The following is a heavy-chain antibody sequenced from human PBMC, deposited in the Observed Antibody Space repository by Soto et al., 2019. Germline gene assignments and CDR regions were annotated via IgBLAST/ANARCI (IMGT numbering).Heavy chain of an antibody. J-gene: IGHJ3*02. Sequence: GGSLRLSCAAPGFTVSSNYMSWVRQAPGKGLEWVSVIYSGGSTYYADSVKGRFTISRHNSKNTLYLQMNSLRAEDTAVYYCARHSSGWYGDDAFDIWGQGTMVTVSS. CDR3: ARHSSGWYGDDAFDI. D-gene: IGHD6-19*01. CDR2: IYSGGST. CDR1: GFTVSSNY. V-gene: IGHV3-53*04.